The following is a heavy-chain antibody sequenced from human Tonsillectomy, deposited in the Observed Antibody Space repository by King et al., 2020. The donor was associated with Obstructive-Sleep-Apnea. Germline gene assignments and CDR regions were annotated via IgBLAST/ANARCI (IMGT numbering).Heavy chain of an antibody. CDR2: ISYSGST. J-gene: IGHJ2*01. CDR1: SGSISVNSYY. Sequence: QLQESGPGLVKPSETLSLTCTVSSGSISVNSYYWSWIRQPPGKGLEWIGSISYSGSTAYNPSLKSRVTISLDTSKNQFSLKLSSVIAADSASSYCAGEIVGTTTFWYFDLWGRGTLVNVAS. V-gene: IGHV4-39*07. CDR3: AGEIVGTTTFWYFDL. D-gene: IGHD1-26*01.